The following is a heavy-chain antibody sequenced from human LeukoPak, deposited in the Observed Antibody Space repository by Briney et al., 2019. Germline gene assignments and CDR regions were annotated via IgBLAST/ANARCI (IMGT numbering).Heavy chain of an antibody. Sequence: GESLKISCKGSGYSFTSYWIGWVRQMPGKGLEWMGIIYPGDSDTRYSPSFQGQVTISADKSISTAYLQWSSLKASDTAMHYCARQDCSGGSCLSYYGMDVWGQGTTVAVSS. CDR2: IYPGDSDT. CDR1: GYSFTSYW. D-gene: IGHD2-15*01. CDR3: ARQDCSGGSCLSYYGMDV. V-gene: IGHV5-51*01. J-gene: IGHJ6*02.